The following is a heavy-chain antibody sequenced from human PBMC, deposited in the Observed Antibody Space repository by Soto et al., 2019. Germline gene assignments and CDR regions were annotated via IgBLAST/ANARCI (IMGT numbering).Heavy chain of an antibody. J-gene: IGHJ4*02. CDR3: ARSMHYSDGSNYSPFDY. CDR1: GASISSGVYY. Sequence: SETLSLTCSVSGASISSGVYYWSWLRQSPGKGLEYIGYFYYTGSTNYNPSLKSRVTISIDASKNQFSLRLSSVTAADTAVYYCARSMHYSDGSNYSPFDYWGQGTLVTVSS. CDR2: FYYTGST. D-gene: IGHD3-22*01. V-gene: IGHV4-61*08.